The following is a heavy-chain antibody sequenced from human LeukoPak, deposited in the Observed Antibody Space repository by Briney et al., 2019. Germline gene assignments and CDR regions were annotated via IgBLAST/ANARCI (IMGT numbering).Heavy chain of an antibody. V-gene: IGHV4-39*07. J-gene: IGHJ6*03. D-gene: IGHD3-16*02. CDR3: ARSGVIGSYYYYMDV. CDR1: GGSISSSSCN. CDR2: IYYSGST. Sequence: SETLSLTCTVSGGSISSSSCNWGWIRQPPGKGLEWIGSIYYSGSTYYNPSLKSRITISVDTSKNQFSLKLSSVTAADTAVYYCARSGVIGSYYYYMDVWGKGTTVTVSS.